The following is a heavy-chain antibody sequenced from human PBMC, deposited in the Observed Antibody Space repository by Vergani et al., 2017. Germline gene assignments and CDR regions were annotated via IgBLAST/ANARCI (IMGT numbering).Heavy chain of an antibody. V-gene: IGHV1-18*01. D-gene: IGHD2-15*01. CDR2: ISAYNGNT. CDR1: GYTFTSYG. J-gene: IGHJ5*02. CDR3: ARPPYLSGGRAVPGYNWFDP. Sequence: QVQLVQSGAEVKKPGASVKVSCKASGYTFTSYGISWVRQAPGQGLEWMGWISAYNGNTNYAQKLQGRVTRTTDTATSTAYMALRSLRSDDTAVYYCARPPYLSGGRAVPGYNWFDPWGQGTLVTVSS.